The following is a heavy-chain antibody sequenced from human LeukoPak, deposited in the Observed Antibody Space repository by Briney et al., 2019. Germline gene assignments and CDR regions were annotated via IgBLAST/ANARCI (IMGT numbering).Heavy chain of an antibody. V-gene: IGHV3-11*04. CDR2: ISSSGSTI. D-gene: IGHD3-3*01. J-gene: IGHJ4*02. CDR1: GLTVSSNY. CDR3: ARDGLRFLQIHDY. Sequence: GGSLRLSCAASGLTVSSNYMSWVRQAPGKGLEWVSYISSSGSTIYYADSVKGRFTISRDNAKNSLYLQMNSLRAEDTAVYYCARDGLRFLQIHDYWGQGTLVTVSS.